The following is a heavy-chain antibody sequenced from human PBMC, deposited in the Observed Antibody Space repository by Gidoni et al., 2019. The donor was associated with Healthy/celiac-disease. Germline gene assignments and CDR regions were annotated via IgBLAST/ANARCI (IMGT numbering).Heavy chain of an antibody. CDR1: GGSFSGYY. CDR3: ARAPLRDGYYSRSRRLFDY. Sequence: QVQLQQWGAGLLKPSETLSLPCAVYGGSFSGYYRTWIRQPPGKGLEWIGEINHSGSTNYNPSLKSRVTISVDTSKNQFSLKLSSVTAADTAVYYCARAPLRDGYYSRSRRLFDYWGQGTLVTVSS. J-gene: IGHJ4*02. V-gene: IGHV4-34*01. CDR2: INHSGST. D-gene: IGHD3-22*01.